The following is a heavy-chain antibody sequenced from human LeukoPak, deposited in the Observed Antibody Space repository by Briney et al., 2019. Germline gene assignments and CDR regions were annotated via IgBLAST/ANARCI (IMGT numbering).Heavy chain of an antibody. Sequence: ASVKVSCKASGCTYTRLHWLGQAPGRGSEWTGLINPTGGRTGYAQKFQGRVTMTRDMSTSTDYMELSSLRSEDTAIYYCARDNSVGDNAWWFDPWGQGTLVTVSS. CDR2: INPTGGRT. CDR3: ARDNSVGDNAWWFDP. CDR1: GCTYTR. J-gene: IGHJ5*02. V-gene: IGHV1-46*01. D-gene: IGHD1-26*01.